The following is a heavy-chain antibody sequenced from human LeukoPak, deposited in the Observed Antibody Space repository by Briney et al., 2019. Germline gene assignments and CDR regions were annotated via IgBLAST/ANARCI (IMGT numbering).Heavy chain of an antibody. CDR3: ARGSPRITIFGVVSNFDY. D-gene: IGHD3-3*01. CDR1: GYTFSTDD. V-gene: IGHV1-2*02. Sequence: ASVRVSCKVSGYTFSTDDINWVRRATGLGLEWMGSMNPNSGGTNYAQKFQGRVTMTRDTSISTAYMELSRLRSDDTAVYYCARGSPRITIFGVVSNFDYWGQGTLVTVSS. CDR2: MNPNSGGT. J-gene: IGHJ4*02.